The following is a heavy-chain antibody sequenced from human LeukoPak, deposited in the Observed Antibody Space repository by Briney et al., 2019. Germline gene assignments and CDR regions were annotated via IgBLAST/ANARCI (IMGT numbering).Heavy chain of an antibody. V-gene: IGHV1-18*01. CDR3: ARTYYYDSSGYYSGGRYFDY. D-gene: IGHD3-22*01. Sequence: ASVKVSCKASGGTFSSYAISWVRQAPGQGLEWMGWISAYNGNTNYAQKLQGRVTMTTDTSTSTAYMELRSLRSDDTAVYYCARTYYYDSSGYYSGGRYFDYWGQGTLVTVSS. J-gene: IGHJ4*02. CDR1: GGTFSSYA. CDR2: ISAYNGNT.